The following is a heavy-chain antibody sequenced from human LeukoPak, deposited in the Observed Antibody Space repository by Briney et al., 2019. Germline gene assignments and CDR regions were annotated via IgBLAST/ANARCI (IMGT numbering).Heavy chain of an antibody. D-gene: IGHD2-2*01. CDR3: ARATEGYQLLRAFDI. CDR1: GGSISSSSYY. J-gene: IGHJ3*02. CDR2: IYYSGST. Sequence: PSETLSLTCTVSGGSISSSSYYWGWLRQPPGKGLEWIGSIYYSGSTYYNPSLKSRVTISVDTSKNQFSLKLSSVTAADTAVYYCARATEGYQLLRAFDIWGQGTMVTVSS. V-gene: IGHV4-39*01.